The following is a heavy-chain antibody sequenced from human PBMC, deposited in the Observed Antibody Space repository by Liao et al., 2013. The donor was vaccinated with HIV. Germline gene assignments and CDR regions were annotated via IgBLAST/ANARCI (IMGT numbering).Heavy chain of an antibody. Sequence: QVQLQESGPGLVKPSQTLSLTCTVSGGPINGGDYYWSWIRQPPGKGLEWIGYIYYTGRAYYNPSLESRLTISLDTSKNQFSLKMSSVTAADTAVYYCGRESGPEQPNRGVDYWGQGTLVTVSS. CDR3: GRESGPEQPNRGVDY. CDR1: GGPINGGDYY. D-gene: IGHD6-13*01. V-gene: IGHV4-30-4*01. J-gene: IGHJ4*02. CDR2: IYYTGRA.